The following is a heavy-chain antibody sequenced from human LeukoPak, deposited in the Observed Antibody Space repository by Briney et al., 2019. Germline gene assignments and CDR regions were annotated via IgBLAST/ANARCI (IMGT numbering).Heavy chain of an antibody. J-gene: IGHJ4*02. V-gene: IGHV3-48*01. CDR3: ARVSLVGTPTRWGYFDY. D-gene: IGHD1-1*01. CDR2: ISSSSSTI. CDR1: GFTFSNYN. Sequence: GGSLRLSCAASGFTFSNYNIIWVRQAPGKGLEWVSYISSSSSTIYYADSVEGRFTISRDNAKNSLYLQMNSLRVEDTAVYYCARVSLVGTPTRWGYFDYWGQGTLVTVSS.